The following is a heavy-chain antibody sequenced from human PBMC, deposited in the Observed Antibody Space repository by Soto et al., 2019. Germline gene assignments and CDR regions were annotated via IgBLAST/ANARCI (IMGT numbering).Heavy chain of an antibody. D-gene: IGHD6-19*01. Sequence: QVQLVESGGGVVQPGRSLRLSCAASGFTFSSYAMHWVRQAPGKGLEWVAVISYDGSNKYYADSVKGRFTISRDNSKNTLYLQMNSLRAEDTAVYYCARDYADGMLAVAIQGVFDYWGQGTLVTVSS. CDR2: ISYDGSNK. CDR3: ARDYADGMLAVAIQGVFDY. J-gene: IGHJ4*02. V-gene: IGHV3-30-3*01. CDR1: GFTFSSYA.